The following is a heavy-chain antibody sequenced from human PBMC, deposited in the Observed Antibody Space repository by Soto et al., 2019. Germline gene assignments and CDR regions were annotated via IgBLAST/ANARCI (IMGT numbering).Heavy chain of an antibody. CDR1: GYTFTSYY. D-gene: IGHD2-15*01. CDR2: INPSGGST. J-gene: IGHJ6*02. Sequence: ASVKVSCKASGYTFTSYYMHWVRQAPGQGLEWMGIINPSGGSTSYAQKFQGRVTMTRDTSTSTVYMELSSLRSEDTAVYYCARALPDPDPWWGMDVWGQGTTVTVSS. CDR3: ARALPDPDPWWGMDV. V-gene: IGHV1-46*01.